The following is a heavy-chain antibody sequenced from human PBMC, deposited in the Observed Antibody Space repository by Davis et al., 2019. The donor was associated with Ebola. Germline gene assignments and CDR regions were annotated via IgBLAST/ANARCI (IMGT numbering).Heavy chain of an antibody. D-gene: IGHD6-13*01. V-gene: IGHV4-59*01. CDR1: GASINGYY. Sequence: MPSETLSLTCSVSGASINGYYWSWIRQPPGKGLEWIGYSHYSGSTNYNPSLKSRVTISTDTSRSQFSLTLSSVTAADTAVYYCARHGRAAGMSWFDPWGQGTLVIVSS. CDR2: SHYSGST. CDR3: ARHGRAAGMSWFDP. J-gene: IGHJ5*02.